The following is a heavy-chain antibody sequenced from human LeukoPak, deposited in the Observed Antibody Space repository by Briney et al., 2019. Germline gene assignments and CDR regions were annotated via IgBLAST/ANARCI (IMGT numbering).Heavy chain of an antibody. CDR2: IKSKTDGGTT. Sequence: GGSLRLSCAASGFTFSNAWMSWVRQAPGKGLEWVGRIKSKTDGGTTDYAAPVKGRFTISRDDSKNTLYLQMNSLKTEDTAVYYCTTEGLYYYDSSGYYKNSYRAFDIWGQGTMVTVSS. CDR3: TTEGLYYYDSSGYYKNSYRAFDI. CDR1: GFTFSNAW. J-gene: IGHJ3*02. V-gene: IGHV3-15*01. D-gene: IGHD3-22*01.